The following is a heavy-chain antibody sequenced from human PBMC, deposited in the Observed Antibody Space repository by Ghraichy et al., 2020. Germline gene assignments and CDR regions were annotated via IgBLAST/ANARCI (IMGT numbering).Heavy chain of an antibody. Sequence: GGSLRLSCAASGFTFDDFTMHWVRQVPGRGLEWVSLISWDGSSTHYADSVKGRFTISRDNSKNSLYLQMNSLSTEDTALCYCAKDPSRSGSYCFDYWGQGALVAVSS. D-gene: IGHD3-10*01. CDR1: GFTFDDFT. CDR2: ISWDGSST. CDR3: AKDPSRSGSYCFDY. J-gene: IGHJ4*02. V-gene: IGHV3-43*01.